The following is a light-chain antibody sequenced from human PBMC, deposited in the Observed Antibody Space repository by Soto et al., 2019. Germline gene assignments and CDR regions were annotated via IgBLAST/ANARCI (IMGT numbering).Light chain of an antibody. V-gene: IGKV3-20*01. Sequence: EIVLTQSPGTLSLSPGERATLSCRARQSVGSNYLAWYQQKPGQAPRFLIYDASTRATDIPDRISGSGSGTAVSLSISSRVPEDYAEYYCQQYGRSPFTFGGGTKVEIK. CDR2: DAS. J-gene: IGKJ4*01. CDR1: QSVGSNY. CDR3: QQYGRSPFT.